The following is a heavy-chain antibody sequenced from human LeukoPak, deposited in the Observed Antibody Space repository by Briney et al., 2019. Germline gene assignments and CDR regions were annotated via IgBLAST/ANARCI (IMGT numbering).Heavy chain of an antibody. Sequence: QTGGSLRLSCAASGFSVVSYYMTWVRQAPGKGLEWVSVIYSGGAAFYTDSVKGRFTISRDGSKKTVYLQMNSLRAEDTAVYYCARGNSPMVGRYYLELWGQGTLVTVSS. CDR1: GFSVVSYY. V-gene: IGHV3-53*01. D-gene: IGHD4/OR15-4a*01. CDR3: ARGNSPMVGRYYLEL. CDR2: IYSGGAA. J-gene: IGHJ4*02.